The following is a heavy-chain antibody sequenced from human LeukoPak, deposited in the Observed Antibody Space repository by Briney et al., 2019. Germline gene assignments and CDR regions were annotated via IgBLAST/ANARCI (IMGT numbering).Heavy chain of an antibody. Sequence: PGGSLRLSCAGSGFTFSSYDMHWVRHAPGRGLEWVSSISSGSRYIYYPDSVKGRFTISRDNAKNSLYLQMISLRPEDTAVYYCARGDTILDYWGLGTLVTVSS. CDR1: GFTFSSYD. V-gene: IGHV3-21*01. CDR3: ARGDTILDY. D-gene: IGHD3-9*01. J-gene: IGHJ4*02. CDR2: ISSGSRYI.